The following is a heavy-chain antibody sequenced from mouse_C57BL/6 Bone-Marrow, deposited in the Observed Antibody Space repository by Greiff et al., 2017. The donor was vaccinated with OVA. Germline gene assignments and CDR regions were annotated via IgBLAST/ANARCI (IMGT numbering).Heavy chain of an antibody. J-gene: IGHJ2*01. Sequence: QVQLQQPGAELVRPGTSVKLSCKASGYTFTSYWMHWVKQRPGQVLEWIGVIDPSDSYTNYNQKFKGKATLTVDTSSSTAYMQLSSLTSEDSAVYYCARAHYWGQGTTLTVSS. CDR3: ARAHY. V-gene: IGHV1-59*01. CDR1: GYTFTSYW. CDR2: IDPSDSYT.